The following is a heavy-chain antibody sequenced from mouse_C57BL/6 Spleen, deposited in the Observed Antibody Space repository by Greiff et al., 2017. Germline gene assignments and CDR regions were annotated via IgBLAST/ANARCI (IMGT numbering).Heavy chain of an antibody. Sequence: EVKLVESGPELVKPGASVKISCKASGYSFTDYNMNWVKQSNGKSLEWIGVINPNYGTTSYNQKFKGKATLTVDQSSSTAYMQLNSLTSEDSAVYYCARSRNWDGNFDYWGQGTTLTVSS. CDR1: GYSFTDYN. J-gene: IGHJ2*01. D-gene: IGHD4-1*01. V-gene: IGHV1-39*01. CDR3: ARSRNWDGNFDY. CDR2: INPNYGTT.